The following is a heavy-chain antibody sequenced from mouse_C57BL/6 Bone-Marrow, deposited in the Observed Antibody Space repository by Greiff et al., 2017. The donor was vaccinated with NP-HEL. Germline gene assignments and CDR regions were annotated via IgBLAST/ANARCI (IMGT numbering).Heavy chain of an antibody. J-gene: IGHJ4*01. CDR3: TTGTVYAMDY. CDR1: GFNIKDDY. Sequence: EVKLVESGAELVRPGASVKLSCTASGFNIKDDYMHWVKQRPEQGLEWIGWIDPENGDTEYASKFQGKATITADTSSNTAYLQLSSLTSEDTAVYYWTTGTVYAMDYWGQGTSVTVSS. D-gene: IGHD1-1*01. CDR2: IDPENGDT. V-gene: IGHV14-4*01.